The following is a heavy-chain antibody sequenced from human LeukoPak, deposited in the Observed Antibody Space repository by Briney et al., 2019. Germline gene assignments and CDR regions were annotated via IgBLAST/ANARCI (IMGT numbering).Heavy chain of an antibody. CDR1: GGSISTNLYY. J-gene: IGHJ4*02. CDR2: IYYSGST. CDR3: ARLNTSPCFDY. Sequence: PSETLSLTCSVSGGSISTNLYYWVWIRQPPGKGLEWIATIYYSGSTYYNPSLESRVTISIDTSKNQFSLKLSSVTAADTAVYFCARLNTSPCFDYWGQGTLVTVSS. V-gene: IGHV4-39*01. D-gene: IGHD2-2*01.